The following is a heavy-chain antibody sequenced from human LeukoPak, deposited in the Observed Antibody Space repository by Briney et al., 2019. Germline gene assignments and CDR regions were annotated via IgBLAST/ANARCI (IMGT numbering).Heavy chain of an antibody. CDR3: ARGYCSGGSCYSYYYYNYMDV. V-gene: IGHV4-39*07. CDR1: GGSISSSSYY. D-gene: IGHD2-15*01. Sequence: PSETLSLTCTVSGGSISSSSYYWGWIRQPPGKGLEWIGSIYYSGSTYYNPSLKSRVTISVDSSKNQFSLKLSSVTAADTAVYYCARGYCSGGSCYSYYYYNYMDVWGKGTTVTVSS. CDR2: IYYSGST. J-gene: IGHJ6*03.